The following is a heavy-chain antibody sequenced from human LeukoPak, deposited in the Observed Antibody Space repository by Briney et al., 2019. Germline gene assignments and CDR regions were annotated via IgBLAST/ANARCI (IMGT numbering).Heavy chain of an antibody. CDR3: AKTSTDYYYDSSGYSQGHAFDI. CDR2: ISYDGSNK. V-gene: IGHV3-30*04. J-gene: IGHJ3*02. CDR1: GFTLNNYA. D-gene: IGHD3-22*01. Sequence: GGSLRLSCAASGFTLNNYAMHWVRQAPGKGLEWVAVISYDGSNKYYADSVKGRFTISRDNSKNTLYLQMNSLRAEDTAVYYCAKTSTDYYYDSSGYSQGHAFDIWGQGTMVTVSS.